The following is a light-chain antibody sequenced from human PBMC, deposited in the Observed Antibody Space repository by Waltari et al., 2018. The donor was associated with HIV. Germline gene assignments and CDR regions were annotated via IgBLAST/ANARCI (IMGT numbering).Light chain of an antibody. Sequence: QSLLTQSPSASGTPGQRVNISCFGTSSNIGRRSVNWYQHFPGTPPRRVIFRNTERPSGVPDRFSGSKSGTSASLAISGLHSQDEADYYCSVWDVTLNGLVFGGGTRLTVL. J-gene: IGLJ2*01. V-gene: IGLV1-44*01. CDR2: RNT. CDR3: SVWDVTLNGLV. CDR1: SSNIGRRS.